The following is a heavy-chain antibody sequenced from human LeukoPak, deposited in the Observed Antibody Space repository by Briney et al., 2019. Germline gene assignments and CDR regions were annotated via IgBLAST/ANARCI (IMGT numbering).Heavy chain of an antibody. J-gene: IGHJ4*02. CDR1: GGSISSYY. D-gene: IGHD3-10*01. Sequence: SETLSLTCTVTGGSISSYYWSLIRQPPAKGLELIGSIYYSGSTNYNPSLKSRVTISVDTSKNQFSLKLSSVTAADTAVYYCAREAYRGSYYYGSGSYSGLDYWGQGTLVTVSS. CDR2: IYYSGST. CDR3: AREAYRGSYYYGSGSYSGLDY. V-gene: IGHV4-59*01.